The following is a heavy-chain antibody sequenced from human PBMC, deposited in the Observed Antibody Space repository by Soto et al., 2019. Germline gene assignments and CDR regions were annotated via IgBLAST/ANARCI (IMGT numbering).Heavy chain of an antibody. D-gene: IGHD6-19*01. V-gene: IGHV1-8*01. CDR1: GYTFTSYD. J-gene: IGHJ6*03. CDR3: ARERAGSGWHYYYYYMDV. CDR2: MNPNSGNT. Sequence: ASVKVSCKASGYTFTSYDINWVRQATGQGLEWMGWMNPNSGNTGYAQKFQGRVTMTRNTSISTAYMELNSLRAEDTAVYYCARERAGSGWHYYYYYMDVSGKGTTVTVSS.